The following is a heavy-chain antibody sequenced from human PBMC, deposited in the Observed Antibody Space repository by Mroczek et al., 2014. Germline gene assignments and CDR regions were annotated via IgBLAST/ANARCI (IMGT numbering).Heavy chain of an antibody. CDR3: ARGPTHWAYGGNYSHAFDI. CDR2: INHSGST. D-gene: IGHD4-23*01. CDR1: GGSFSGYY. Sequence: QVQLQQWGAGLLKPSETLSLTCAVYGGSFSGYYWSWIRQPPGKGLEWIGEINHSGSTNYNPSLKSRVTISVDTSKNQFSLKLSSVTAADTAVYYCARGPTHWAYGGNYSHAFDIWGQGTMVTVSS. V-gene: IGHV4-34*01. J-gene: IGHJ3*02.